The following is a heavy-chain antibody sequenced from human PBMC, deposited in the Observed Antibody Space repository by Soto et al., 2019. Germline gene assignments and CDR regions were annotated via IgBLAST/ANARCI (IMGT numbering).Heavy chain of an antibody. CDR3: ARNPRSGIAAAGHDAFDI. CDR2: ISAYNGNT. Sequence: ASVKVSCKASGYTFTSYGISWVRQAPGQGLEWMGWISAYNGNTNYAQKLLGRVTMTTDTSTSTAYMELRSLRSDDTAVYYCARNPRSGIAAAGHDAFDIWGQGTMVTVSS. J-gene: IGHJ3*02. D-gene: IGHD6-13*01. V-gene: IGHV1-18*01. CDR1: GYTFTSYG.